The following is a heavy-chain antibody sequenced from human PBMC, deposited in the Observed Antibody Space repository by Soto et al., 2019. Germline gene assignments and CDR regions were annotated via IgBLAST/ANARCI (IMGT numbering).Heavy chain of an antibody. Sequence: GGSLRLSCAASGFTFSSYAMSWVRQAPGKGLEWVSAISGSGGSTYYADSVKGRFTISRDNSKNTLYLQMNSLRAEDTAVYYCAKNLDGYNSVVGQQFDYWGQGTLVTVSS. J-gene: IGHJ4*02. CDR2: ISGSGGST. V-gene: IGHV3-23*01. CDR3: AKNLDGYNSVVGQQFDY. CDR1: GFTFSSYA. D-gene: IGHD5-12*01.